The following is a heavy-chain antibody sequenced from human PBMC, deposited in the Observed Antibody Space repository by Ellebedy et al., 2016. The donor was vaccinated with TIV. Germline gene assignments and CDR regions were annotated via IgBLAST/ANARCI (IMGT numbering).Heavy chain of an antibody. CDR1: GFTFSSYA. D-gene: IGHD5-18*01. CDR2: ISGSGGST. J-gene: IGHJ4*02. V-gene: IGHV3-23*01. CDR3: AKASWIQLWSHFDY. Sequence: PGGSLRLSCAASGFTFSSYAMSWVRQAPGKGLEWVSAISGSGGSTYYADSVKGRFTISSDNSKNTLYLQMNSLRAEDTAVYYCAKASWIQLWSHFDYWGQGTLVTVSA.